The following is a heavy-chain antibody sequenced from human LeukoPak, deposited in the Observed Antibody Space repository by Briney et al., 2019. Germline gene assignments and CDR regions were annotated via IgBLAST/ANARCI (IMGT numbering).Heavy chain of an antibody. V-gene: IGHV1-69*13. CDR3: AGPHYYGSGSYPKDYYYGMDV. CDR2: IIPIFGTA. J-gene: IGHJ6*04. Sequence: SVTVSCKASGGTFSSYAISWVGQAPGQGLEWMGGIIPIFGTANYAQKFQGRVTITADESTSTAYMELSSLRSEDTAVYYCAGPHYYGSGSYPKDYYYGMDVWGKGTTVTVSS. CDR1: GGTFSSYA. D-gene: IGHD3-10*01.